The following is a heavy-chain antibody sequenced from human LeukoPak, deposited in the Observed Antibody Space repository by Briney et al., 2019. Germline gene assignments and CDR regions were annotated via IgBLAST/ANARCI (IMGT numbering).Heavy chain of an antibody. CDR2: ISGSGTTI. Sequence: GGSLRLSCAASGFTLSSYNMNWVRQAPGKGLEWVSYISGSGTTIYYADSVKGRFTISRDNAKNSLYLQMNSLRAEDTAVYYCARDLGYSSGPNYWGQGTRVTVSS. CDR1: GFTLSSYN. CDR3: ARDLGYSSGPNY. J-gene: IGHJ4*02. D-gene: IGHD6-19*01. V-gene: IGHV3-48*01.